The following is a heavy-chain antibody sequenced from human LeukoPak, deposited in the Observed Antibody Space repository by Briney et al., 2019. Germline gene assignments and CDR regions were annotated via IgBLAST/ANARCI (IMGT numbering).Heavy chain of an antibody. CDR1: GFTFSSYA. V-gene: IGHV3-23*01. CDR2: ISGRGGST. J-gene: IGHJ4*02. CDR3: AKDYEMTTGEYFDY. Sequence: GGSLRLSCAASGFTFSSYAMSWVRQAPGKGLEWVSAISGRGGSTYYADSVKGRFTISRDNSKNTLYLQMNSLRAEDTAVYYCAKDYEMTTGEYFDYWGQGTLVTVSS. D-gene: IGHD4-17*01.